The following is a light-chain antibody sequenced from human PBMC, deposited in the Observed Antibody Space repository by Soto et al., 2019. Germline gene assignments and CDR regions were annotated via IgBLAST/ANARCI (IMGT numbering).Light chain of an antibody. J-gene: IGKJ1*01. V-gene: IGKV3-20*01. CDR1: HDVSSN. Sequence: IVVTLSACALSLSPGERATLSCRASHDVSSNLAWYQQKPGQAPRLLIYGASSRATGIPDRFSGSGSGTDFTLTISRLEPEDFAVYYCQQYGSPPPTFGQGTKVDIK. CDR2: GAS. CDR3: QQYGSPPPT.